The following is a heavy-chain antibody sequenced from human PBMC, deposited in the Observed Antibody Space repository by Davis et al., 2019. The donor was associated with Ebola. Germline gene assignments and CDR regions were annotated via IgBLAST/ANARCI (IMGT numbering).Heavy chain of an antibody. J-gene: IGHJ5*02. D-gene: IGHD2-15*01. V-gene: IGHV3-23*01. Sequence: GESLKISCAASGFTFSSYPMHWVRQAPGKGLEWVSGIMGGNGKSYYSESVKGRFTISRDNTKNTVFLQMNSLTVEDTAVYYCAKEAFAGSTRIDWFDPWGQGILVTVSS. CDR3: AKEAFAGSTRIDWFDP. CDR1: GFTFSSYP. CDR2: IMGGNGKS.